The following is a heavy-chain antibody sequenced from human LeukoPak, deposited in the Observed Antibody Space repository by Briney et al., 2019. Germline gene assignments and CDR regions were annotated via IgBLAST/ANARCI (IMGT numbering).Heavy chain of an antibody. V-gene: IGHV3-21*01. CDR3: ARGEYGSGSYHIDY. D-gene: IGHD3-10*01. CDR1: GYTFSSYS. Sequence: GGSLRLSCAASGYTFSSYSMNWVRQAPGKGLEWVSFISGTSSYIYYADSVKGRFTISRDNAKNSLYLQMNSLRAEDTAVYYCARGEYGSGSYHIDYWGQGTLVTVSS. J-gene: IGHJ4*02. CDR2: ISGTSSYI.